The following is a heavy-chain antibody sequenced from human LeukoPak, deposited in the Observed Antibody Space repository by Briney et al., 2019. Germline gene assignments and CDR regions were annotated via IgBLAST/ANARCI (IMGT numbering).Heavy chain of an antibody. CDR3: ARDGKYYDFWSGYYFDY. D-gene: IGHD3-3*01. CDR1: GGSFSGYY. Sequence: SETLSLTCAVYGGSFSGYYWSWIRQPPGKGLEWIGGINHSGSTNYNPSLKSRVTISVDTSKNQFSLKLSSVTAADTAVYYCARDGKYYDFWSGYYFDYWGQGTLVTVSS. CDR2: INHSGST. V-gene: IGHV4-34*01. J-gene: IGHJ4*02.